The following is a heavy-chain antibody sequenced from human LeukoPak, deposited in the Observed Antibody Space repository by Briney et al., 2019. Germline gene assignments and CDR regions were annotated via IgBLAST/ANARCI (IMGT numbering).Heavy chain of an antibody. Sequence: GASVKVSCKASGYTFTSYGISWVRQAPGQGLEWMGWISAYNGNTKYAQRFQGRVTMTTDTSTSIAYMELRSLRSDDTAVYYCARITMVRGVIFEWYFDLWGRGTLVTVSS. V-gene: IGHV1-18*01. J-gene: IGHJ2*01. CDR1: GYTFTSYG. CDR3: ARITMVRGVIFEWYFDL. CDR2: ISAYNGNT. D-gene: IGHD3-10*01.